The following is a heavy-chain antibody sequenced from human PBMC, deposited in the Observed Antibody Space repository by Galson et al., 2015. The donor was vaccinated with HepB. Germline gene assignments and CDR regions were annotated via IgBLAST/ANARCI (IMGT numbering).Heavy chain of an antibody. V-gene: IGHV5-51*01. Sequence: QSGAEVKKPGESLKISCKGSGYTFTKYWIGWVRQMPGKGLEWMGIIYPGDSDTRYSPSFQGQVTISADTSISATYLQWSSLKASDTAIYYCAKMSTVTTTKNDGFDIWGQGTMVTVSS. J-gene: IGHJ3*02. D-gene: IGHD5/OR15-5a*01. CDR3: AKMSTVTTTKNDGFDI. CDR1: GYTFTKYW. CDR2: IYPGDSDT.